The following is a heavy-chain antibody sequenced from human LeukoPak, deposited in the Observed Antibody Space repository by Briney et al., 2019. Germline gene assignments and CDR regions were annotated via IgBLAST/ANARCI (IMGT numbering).Heavy chain of an antibody. CDR3: ARDAQMKEDSSSWYPY. CDR2: VNPNSGNT. J-gene: IGHJ4*02. CDR1: GYTFTSYD. V-gene: IGHV1-8*01. D-gene: IGHD6-13*01. Sequence: ASVKVSCTASGYTFTSYDIHWVRQATGQGLEWMGWVNPNSGNTGYAQKFQGRVTMTRNTSISTAYMELSSLRSEDTAVYYCARDAQMKEDSSSWYPYWGQGTLVTVSS.